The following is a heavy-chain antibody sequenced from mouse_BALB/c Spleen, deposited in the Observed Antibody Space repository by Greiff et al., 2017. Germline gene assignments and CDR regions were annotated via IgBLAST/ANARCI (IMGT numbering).Heavy chain of an antibody. CDR1: GFTFSSYA. V-gene: IGHV5-6-5*01. CDR2: ISSGGST. Sequence: VQLKESGGGLVKPGGSLKLSCAASGFTFSSYAMSWVRQTPEKRLEWVASISSGGSTYYPDSVKGRFTISRDNARNILYLQMSSLRSEDTAMYYCARGLPDYWGQGTTLTVSS. CDR3: ARGLPDY. J-gene: IGHJ2*01. D-gene: IGHD1-1*01.